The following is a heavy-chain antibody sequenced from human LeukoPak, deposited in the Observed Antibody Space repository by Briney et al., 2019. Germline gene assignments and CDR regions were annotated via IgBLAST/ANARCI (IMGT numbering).Heavy chain of an antibody. V-gene: IGHV4-34*01. Sequence: SETLSLTCAVYGESFSNYYLSWVCQLPGKGLEWIGEITHHGSTNYNPSLKSRVTISVDTSKNQFSLKLSSVAAADTAVYYCAPIFGDYSAFGSWREGTLVTVSS. CDR2: ITHHGST. D-gene: IGHD4-17*01. J-gene: IGHJ4*02. CDR1: GESFSNYY. CDR3: APIFGDYSAFGS.